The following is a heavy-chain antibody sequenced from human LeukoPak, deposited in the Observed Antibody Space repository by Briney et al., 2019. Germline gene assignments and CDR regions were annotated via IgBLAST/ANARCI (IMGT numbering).Heavy chain of an antibody. Sequence: GGSLRLSCEASVFTFSRNWMSWVRQPPGKGVDWVASINPDGSQKYYVDSVRGRSTITRDNTKNSLYLQMTSLGAEDTAVYYCARLLGTVTTYDYWGQGTLLTVSS. V-gene: IGHV3-7*01. CDR3: ARLLGTVTTYDY. CDR2: INPDGSQK. J-gene: IGHJ4*02. D-gene: IGHD2/OR15-2a*01. CDR1: VFTFSRNW.